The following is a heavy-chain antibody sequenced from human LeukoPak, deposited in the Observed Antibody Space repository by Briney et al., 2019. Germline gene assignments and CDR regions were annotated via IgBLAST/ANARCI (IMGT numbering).Heavy chain of an antibody. CDR3: AKDATMVRRHMDV. J-gene: IGHJ6*03. CDR1: GFTFSNYG. Sequence: GGTLRLSCAASGFTFSNYGMNWVRQAPGKGLEWVSALSSSGGSTYYADSVKGRFTISRDNSKNTLYLQMNSLRAEDTAVYYCAKDATMVRRHMDVWGKGTTVTISS. D-gene: IGHD3-10*01. CDR2: LSSSGGST. V-gene: IGHV3-23*01.